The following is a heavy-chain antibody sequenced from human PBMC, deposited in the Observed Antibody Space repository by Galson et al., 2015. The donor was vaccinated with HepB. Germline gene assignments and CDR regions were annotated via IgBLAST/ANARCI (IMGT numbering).Heavy chain of an antibody. CDR2: ISTFNGNT. Sequence: SVKVSCKASGYTFINYGISWVRQAPGQGLEWLGWISTFNGNTNYAQKLQGRVTMTKDTSTSTAYMDLRSLRSDDTAMYYCARGYSSGLTTSYYYGMDVWGQGTTVTVSS. J-gene: IGHJ6*02. D-gene: IGHD6-19*01. V-gene: IGHV1-18*01. CDR1: GYTFINYG. CDR3: ARGYSSGLTTSYYYGMDV.